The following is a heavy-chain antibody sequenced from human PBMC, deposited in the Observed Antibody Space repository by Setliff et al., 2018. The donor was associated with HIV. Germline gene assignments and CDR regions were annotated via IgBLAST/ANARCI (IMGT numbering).Heavy chain of an antibody. CDR2: FYYSGST. J-gene: IGHJ5*02. CDR3: ASRVYYYDSSGYLREEGFDP. Sequence: SETLSLTCTVSGGSISSSNYYWGWIRQPPGKGLEWIGSFYYSGSTSYNPSLKSRVTISGDTSKNQVSLKLSSVTAADAAVYYCASRVYYYDSSGYLREEGFDPWGQGTLVTVSS. D-gene: IGHD3-22*01. V-gene: IGHV4-39*01. CDR1: GGSISSSNYY.